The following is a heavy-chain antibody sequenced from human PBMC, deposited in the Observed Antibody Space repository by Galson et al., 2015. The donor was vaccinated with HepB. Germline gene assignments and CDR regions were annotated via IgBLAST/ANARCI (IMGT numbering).Heavy chain of an antibody. Sequence: LRLSCAASGFTFSSYAMHWVRQAPGKGLEWVAVISYDGSNKYYADSVKGQFTISRDNSKNTLYLQMNSLRAEDTAVYYCARDLSTSVRKDFFDYWGQGTLVTVSS. CDR1: GFTFSSYA. CDR3: ARDLSTSVRKDFFDY. CDR2: ISYDGSNK. D-gene: IGHD3-3*01. J-gene: IGHJ4*02. V-gene: IGHV3-30*04.